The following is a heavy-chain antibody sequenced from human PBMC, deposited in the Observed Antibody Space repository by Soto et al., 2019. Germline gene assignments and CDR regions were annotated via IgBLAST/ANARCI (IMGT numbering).Heavy chain of an antibody. CDR1: GFPFDDYG. Sequence: MRLSCAVFGFPFDDYGMSWVRQAPGKGLEWVSAIVGSGDNTYYADSVKGRFTISRDNSKNTLYLQMNSLRVEDTAVYYCAKDVNYDILAGHYFDYWGQGTLVTVSS. CDR3: AKDVNYDILAGHYFDY. CDR2: IVGSGDNT. D-gene: IGHD3-9*01. J-gene: IGHJ4*02. V-gene: IGHV3-23*01.